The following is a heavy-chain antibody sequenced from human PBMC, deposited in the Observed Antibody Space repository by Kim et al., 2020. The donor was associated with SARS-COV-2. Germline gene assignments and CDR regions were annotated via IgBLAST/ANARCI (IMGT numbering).Heavy chain of an antibody. Sequence: ADSVKGHFPRARNNAKNSLYLQMSSLSADDTAVYYCARRLRGSRVQPFDPWGQGTLVTVSS. J-gene: IGHJ5*02. D-gene: IGHD2-15*01. CDR3: ARRLRGSRVQPFDP. V-gene: IGHV3-11*01.